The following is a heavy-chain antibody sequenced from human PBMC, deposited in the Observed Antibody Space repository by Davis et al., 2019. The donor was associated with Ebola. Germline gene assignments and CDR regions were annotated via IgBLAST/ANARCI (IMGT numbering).Heavy chain of an antibody. CDR1: GDSITSSY. CDR2: IYYNAVT. J-gene: IGHJ5*02. CDR3: ARHGRAAGMSWFDP. Sequence: MPSETLSLTCTVSGDSITSSYWTWLRPPPGQVLDWLGYIYYNAVTIYNPSLKSRVTISVDMSKNQFSLNLISVTAADTAVYYCARHGRAAGMSWFDPWGQGALVTVSS. D-gene: IGHD6-13*01. V-gene: IGHV4-59*08.